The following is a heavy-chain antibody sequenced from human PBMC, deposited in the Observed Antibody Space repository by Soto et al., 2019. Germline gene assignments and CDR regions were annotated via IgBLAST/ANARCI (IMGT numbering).Heavy chain of an antibody. CDR3: ARSPSWETTVTPYYFDY. CDR2: MNPKSANT. V-gene: IGHV1-8*01. CDR1: RYTFISYD. D-gene: IGHD4-4*01. Sequence: QVQLVQSGAEVKKPGASVKVSCKASRYTFISYDINWVRQATGQGLEWMGWMNPKSANTGYAQNFQARVTMTRNPSRSTAYMELSSLRSEDTAVYYCARSPSWETTVTPYYFDYWGQGTLVTVSS. J-gene: IGHJ4*02.